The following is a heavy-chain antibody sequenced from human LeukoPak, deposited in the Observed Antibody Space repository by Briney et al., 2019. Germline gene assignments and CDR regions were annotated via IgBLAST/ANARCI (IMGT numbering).Heavy chain of an antibody. V-gene: IGHV4-39*07. D-gene: IGHD3-10*01. Sequence: KTSETLSLTCTVSGGSISRSSYYWAWIRQPPGKGLEWIGSVYYSGSTYYNPSLKSRVTISVDTSKNQFSLKLSSVTAADTAVYYCARDFPSYYYASGTYNDGMDVWGQGTTVTVSS. CDR2: VYYSGST. CDR3: ARDFPSYYYASGTYNDGMDV. CDR1: GGSISRSSYY. J-gene: IGHJ6*02.